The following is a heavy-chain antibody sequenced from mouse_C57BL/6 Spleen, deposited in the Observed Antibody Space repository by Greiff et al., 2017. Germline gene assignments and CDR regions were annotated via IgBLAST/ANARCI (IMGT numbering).Heavy chain of an antibody. CDR2: INPNNGGT. CDR1: GYTFTDYN. J-gene: IGHJ2*01. D-gene: IGHD2-4*01. V-gene: IGHV1-18*01. Sequence: VQLQQSGPELVKPGASVKIPCKASGYTFTDYNMDWVKQSHGKSLEWIGDINPNNGGTIYNQKFKGKATLTVDKSSSTAYMELRSLTSEDTAVYYCARKEDDYDAGDFDYWGKGTTRTVSS. CDR3: ARKEDDYDAGDFDY.